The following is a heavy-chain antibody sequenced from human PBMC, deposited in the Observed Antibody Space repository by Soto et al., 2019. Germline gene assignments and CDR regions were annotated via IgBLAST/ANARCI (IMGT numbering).Heavy chain of an antibody. D-gene: IGHD6-13*01. V-gene: IGHV4-4*02. CDR2: IYHSGST. CDR3: ARWPSIAAAGTGSEVNCDY. J-gene: IGHJ4*02. CDR1: CGSIRSSNW. Sequence: VQLQESGPGLVKPSGTLFPTGAVSCGSIRSSNWSSWVRQPPGKGMEWIGEIYHSGSTNYNPSLKSRVTISGDKYKNQFSLKLRSVTAGDTAVYYCARWPSIAAAGTGSEVNCDYWGQGTLVTVYS.